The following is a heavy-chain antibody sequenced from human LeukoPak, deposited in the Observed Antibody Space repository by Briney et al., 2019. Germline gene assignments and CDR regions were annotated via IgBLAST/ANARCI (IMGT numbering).Heavy chain of an antibody. CDR2: IYTSGST. CDR1: GGSISNGTSY. CDR3: ARHSVLVALYNWFDP. D-gene: IGHD2-21*01. J-gene: IGHJ5*02. Sequence: SSETLSLTCTVSGGSISNGTSYWTWIRQPAGKSLEWLGRIYTSGSTNYNPSLKSRVTMSVDTSKNQFSLKLSSVTAADTAVYYCARHSVLVALYNWFDPWGQGTLVTVSS. V-gene: IGHV4-61*02.